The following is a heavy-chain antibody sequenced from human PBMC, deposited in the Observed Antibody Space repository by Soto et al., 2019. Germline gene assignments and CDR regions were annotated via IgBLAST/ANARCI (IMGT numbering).Heavy chain of an antibody. CDR1: GGSISSYY. V-gene: IGHV4-59*01. CDR2: IYYSGST. Sequence: SETLSLTCTVSGGSISSYYWSWVRQPPGKGLEWIGYIYYSGSTNYNPSLKSRVTISVDTSKNQFSLKLSSVTAADTAVYYCARDLFGYCSSTSCPGYYYYGMDVWGQGTTVTVSS. CDR3: ARDLFGYCSSTSCPGYYYYGMDV. J-gene: IGHJ6*02. D-gene: IGHD2-2*01.